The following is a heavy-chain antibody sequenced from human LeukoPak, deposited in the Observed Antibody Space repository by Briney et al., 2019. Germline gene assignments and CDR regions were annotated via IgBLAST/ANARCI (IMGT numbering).Heavy chain of an antibody. D-gene: IGHD3/OR15-3a*01. CDR2: IYYSGNI. J-gene: IGHJ4*02. Sequence: SETLSLTCTVSGVSISSSNSYWGWIRQPPGKGLEWIGSIYYSGNIYYNASLKSQVSISIDTSKNQFSLKLTSVTAADTAVYYCARQTGSGLFILPGGQGTLVTVSS. CDR1: GVSISSSNSY. V-gene: IGHV4-39*01. CDR3: ARQTGSGLFILP.